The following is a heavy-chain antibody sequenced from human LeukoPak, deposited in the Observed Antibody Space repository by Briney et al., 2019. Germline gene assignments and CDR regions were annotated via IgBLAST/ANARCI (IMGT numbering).Heavy chain of an antibody. CDR1: GGTFSSYA. CDR3: ARGGPSHGLLLWFGES. V-gene: IGHV1-69*04. Sequence: SVNVSCKASGGTFSSYAISWVRQASGQGVEWMGRIIPIFGVANYAQKFQGRVTITANKSTSTAYMELSSLRSEDTAVYYCARGGPSHGLLLWFGESWGQGTLVTVSS. CDR2: IIPIFGVA. D-gene: IGHD3-10*01. J-gene: IGHJ4*02.